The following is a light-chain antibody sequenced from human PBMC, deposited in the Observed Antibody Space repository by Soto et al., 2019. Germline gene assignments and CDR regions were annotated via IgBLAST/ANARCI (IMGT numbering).Light chain of an antibody. CDR1: SSDFGNFNY. Sequence: QSALTQPASVSGSPGQSITISCTGASSDFGNFNYVSWYQQHPGKVPKLIIYEVTSRLSGVSNRFSGSKSDNTASLTISGLQAEDEAYYYCSSYTSINTQLFGGGTKLTVL. CDR2: EVT. J-gene: IGLJ3*02. V-gene: IGLV2-14*01. CDR3: SSYTSINTQL.